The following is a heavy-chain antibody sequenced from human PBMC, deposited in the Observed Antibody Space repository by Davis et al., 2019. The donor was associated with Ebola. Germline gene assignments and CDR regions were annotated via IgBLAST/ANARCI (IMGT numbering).Heavy chain of an antibody. D-gene: IGHD4-17*01. CDR1: GFTFSNYA. V-gene: IGHV3-33*06. CDR2: IWFDGSDR. Sequence: RRSLRLSCAASGFTFSNYAMHWVRQVPGNGLEWVAVIWFDGSDRYHADSVKGRFTVSRDNSKNTLYLQMNSLSAEDTAVYYCAKADYGDRFYVDSWGQGTLVIVSS. CDR3: AKADYGDRFYVDS. J-gene: IGHJ4*02.